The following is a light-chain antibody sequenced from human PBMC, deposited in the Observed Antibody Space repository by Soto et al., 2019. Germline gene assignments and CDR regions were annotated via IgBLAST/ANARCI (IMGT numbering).Light chain of an antibody. CDR3: QQYNSYSQT. J-gene: IGKJ1*01. V-gene: IGKV1-5*03. CDR2: KAS. CDR1: QSISSW. Sequence: DIHKIQSTSTLSASVGDRVTITCRASQSISSWLAWYQQKPGKAPKLLIYKASSLESGVPSRFSGSGSGTEFTLTISSLQPDDFATYYCQQYNSYSQTFGQGTKVDIK.